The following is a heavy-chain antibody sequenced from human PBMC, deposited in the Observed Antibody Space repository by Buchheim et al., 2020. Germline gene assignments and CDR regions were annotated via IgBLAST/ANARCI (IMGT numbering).Heavy chain of an antibody. J-gene: IGHJ4*02. CDR2: ISATGGST. V-gene: IGHV3-23*01. D-gene: IGHD6-19*01. Sequence: EVQLLESGGGLVQPGGSLRLSCAASGFTFSNYALSWVRQAPGKGLEWVSSISATGGSTYYADSVKGRFSISRDNSETALYLQMNSLRAEDTAVYYCAKEKGIAVAGSFDYWGQGTL. CDR1: GFTFSNYA. CDR3: AKEKGIAVAGSFDY.